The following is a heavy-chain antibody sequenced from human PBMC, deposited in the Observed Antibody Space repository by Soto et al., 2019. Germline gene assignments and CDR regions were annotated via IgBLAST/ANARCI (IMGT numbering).Heavy chain of an antibody. Sequence: GGSLRLSCAASGFTFSSYGMHWVRQAPGKGLEWVAVIWYDGSNKYYADSVKGRFTISRDNSKNTLYLQMNSLRAEDTAVYYCARDGVVGVISAFDIWGQGTMVTVSS. J-gene: IGHJ3*02. CDR1: GFTFSSYG. D-gene: IGHD3-22*01. CDR2: IWYDGSNK. CDR3: ARDGVVGVISAFDI. V-gene: IGHV3-33*01.